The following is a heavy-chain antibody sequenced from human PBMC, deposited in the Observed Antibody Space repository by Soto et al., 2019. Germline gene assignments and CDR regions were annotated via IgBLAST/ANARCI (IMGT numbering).Heavy chain of an antibody. V-gene: IGHV1-46*01. CDR2: INPSGGST. Sequence: ASVKVSCKASGYTFTSYYMHWVRQAPGQGLEWMGIINPSGGSTSYAQKFQGRVTMTRDTSTSTVYMELSSLRSEDTAVYYCAREPWFDILTGYYRPKHFDYWGQGTLVTVSS. J-gene: IGHJ4*02. CDR3: AREPWFDILTGYYRPKHFDY. D-gene: IGHD3-9*01. CDR1: GYTFTSYY.